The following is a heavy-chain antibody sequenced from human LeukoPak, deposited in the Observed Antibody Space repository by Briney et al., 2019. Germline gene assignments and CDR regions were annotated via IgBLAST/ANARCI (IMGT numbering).Heavy chain of an antibody. CDR1: GFTFSSYN. D-gene: IGHD6-13*01. V-gene: IGHV3-21*01. J-gene: IGHJ4*02. CDR2: ISSSSSYI. Sequence: GGSLRLSCAASGFTFSSYNMNWVRQAPGKGPEWVSSISSSSSYIYYADSVKGRFTISRDNAKNTLYLQMNSLRAEDTAVYYCAREKEAAAGQTYYFDYWGQGTLVTVSS. CDR3: AREKEAAAGQTYYFDY.